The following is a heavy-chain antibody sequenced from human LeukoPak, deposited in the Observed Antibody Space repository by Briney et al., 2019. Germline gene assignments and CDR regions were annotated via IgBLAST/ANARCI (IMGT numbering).Heavy chain of an antibody. D-gene: IGHD1-7*01. V-gene: IGHV3-74*03. CDR3: ARGGWNYALYYYYYYMDV. CDR1: GFTFSSYW. CDR2: INSDGSST. J-gene: IGHJ6*03. Sequence: GGSLRLPCVASGFTFSSYWMHWVRQAPGKVLVWVSRINSDGSSTKCADSVKGRFTISRDNAKNTLYLQMNSLRAEDTALYYCARGGWNYALYYYYYYMDVWGKGTTVTVSS.